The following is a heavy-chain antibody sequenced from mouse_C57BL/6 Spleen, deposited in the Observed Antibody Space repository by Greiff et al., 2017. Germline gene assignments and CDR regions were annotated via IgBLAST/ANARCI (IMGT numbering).Heavy chain of an antibody. CDR2: IYPGDGDT. CDR1: GYAFSSSW. CDR3: ARGATVVATENFDY. D-gene: IGHD1-1*01. Sequence: LVESGPELVKPGASVKISCKASGYAFSSSWMNWVKQRPGKGLEWIGRIYPGDGDTNYNGKFKGKATLTADKSSSTAYMQLSSLTSEDSAVYFCARGATVVATENFDYWGQGTTLTVSS. J-gene: IGHJ2*01. V-gene: IGHV1-82*01.